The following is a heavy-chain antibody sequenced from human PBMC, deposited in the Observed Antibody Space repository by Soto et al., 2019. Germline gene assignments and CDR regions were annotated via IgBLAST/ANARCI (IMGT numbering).Heavy chain of an antibody. V-gene: IGHV4-59*01. Sequence: SETLSLTCTVSGGSISSYYWSWIRQPPGKGLEWIGYIYYSGSTNYNPSLKSRVTISVDTSKNQFSLKLSPVTAADTAVYYCAGMFGGDYESGWFDPWGQGTLVTVSS. CDR3: AGMFGGDYESGWFDP. CDR1: GGSISSYY. CDR2: IYYSGST. J-gene: IGHJ5*02. D-gene: IGHD4-17*01.